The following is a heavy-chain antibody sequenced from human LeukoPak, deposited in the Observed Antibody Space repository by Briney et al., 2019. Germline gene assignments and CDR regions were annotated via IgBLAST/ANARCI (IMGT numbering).Heavy chain of an antibody. V-gene: IGHV3-15*01. CDR3: ATDFYDST. CDR1: GFTVSSNY. D-gene: IGHD3-22*01. Sequence: GGSLRLSCAASGFTVSSNYMSWVRQAPGKGLEWVGRIRSNSDGGTIDYAAPVKGRFTLSRDDSKTTLYLQMNSLQTEDTAVYYCATDFYDSTWGQGTLVTVSS. J-gene: IGHJ5*02. CDR2: IRSNSDGGTI.